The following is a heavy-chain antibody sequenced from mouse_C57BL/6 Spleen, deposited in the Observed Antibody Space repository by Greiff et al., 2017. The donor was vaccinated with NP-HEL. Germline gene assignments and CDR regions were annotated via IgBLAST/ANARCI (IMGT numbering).Heavy chain of an antibody. D-gene: IGHD1-1*01. Sequence: QVQLQQSGAELVRPGASVKLSCKASGYTFTDYYINWVKQRPGQGLEWIARIYPGSGNAYYNEKFKGKATLTAEKSSSTAYMQLSSLTSEDSAVYFCARELITTVVGPFAYWGQGTLVTVSA. CDR3: ARELITTVVGPFAY. V-gene: IGHV1-76*01. CDR2: IYPGSGNA. J-gene: IGHJ3*01. CDR1: GYTFTDYY.